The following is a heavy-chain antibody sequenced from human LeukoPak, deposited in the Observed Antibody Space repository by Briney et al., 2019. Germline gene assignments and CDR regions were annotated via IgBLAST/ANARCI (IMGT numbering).Heavy chain of an antibody. CDR1: GLTFGSFG. V-gene: IGHV3-23*01. CDR3: AKHVTTVTTLYYYYMDV. CDR2: ISGSGGRT. D-gene: IGHD4-11*01. J-gene: IGHJ6*03. Sequence: HPGGTLRLSCAASGLTFGSFGMSWVRQAPGKGLEWVSGISGSGGRTYYADSVKGRFTISRDNSKNTLYLQMNSLRAEDTAVYFCAKHVTTVTTLYYYYMDVWGKGTTATISS.